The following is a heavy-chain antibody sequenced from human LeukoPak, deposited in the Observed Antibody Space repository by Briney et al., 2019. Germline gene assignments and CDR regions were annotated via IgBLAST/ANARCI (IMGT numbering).Heavy chain of an antibody. CDR2: INHSGST. CDR1: GGSFGGYY. CDR3: AREGRGIAARGGWFDP. V-gene: IGHV4-34*01. D-gene: IGHD6-6*01. Sequence: PSETLSLTCAVYGGSFGGYYWSWIRQPPGKGLEWIGEINHSGSTNYNPSLKSRVTISVDTSKNQFSLKLSSVTAADTAVYYCAREGRGIAARGGWFDPWGQGTLVTVSS. J-gene: IGHJ5*02.